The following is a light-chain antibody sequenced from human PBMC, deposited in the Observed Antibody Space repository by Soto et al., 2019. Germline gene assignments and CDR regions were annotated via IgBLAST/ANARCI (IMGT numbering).Light chain of an antibody. CDR2: DAS. CDR1: QTIGKY. CDR3: QQSFSIPFT. Sequence: DIQMTQSPSSLSAALGDRITITCLASQTIGKYLNWYQQQTGKVTKLIISDASYLQSWVPSRLSGSESGKDFTLNISALRPEDFATYYCQQSFSIPFTFGPGTKVAIK. V-gene: IGKV1-39*01. J-gene: IGKJ3*01.